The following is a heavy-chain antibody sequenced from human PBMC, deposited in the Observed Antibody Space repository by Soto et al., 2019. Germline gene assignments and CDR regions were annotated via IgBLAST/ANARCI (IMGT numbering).Heavy chain of an antibody. CDR2: ITGSTGNI. Sequence: PGGSLRLSYAASGFIFRNYNICGVRQAPGKGLEWLSYITGSTGNIYYAVSVKGRFTISRDNGENSLYLQLTSLRDDDIAVYYCARDTDTTMARSYYGLDVWGQGTTVTVSS. CDR3: ARDTDTTMARSYYGLDV. V-gene: IGHV3-48*02. CDR1: GFIFRNYN. D-gene: IGHD5-18*01. J-gene: IGHJ6*02.